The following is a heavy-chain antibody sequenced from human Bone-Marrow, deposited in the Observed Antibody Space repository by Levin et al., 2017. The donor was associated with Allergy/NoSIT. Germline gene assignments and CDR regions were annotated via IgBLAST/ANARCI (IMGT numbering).Heavy chain of an antibody. D-gene: IGHD3-3*01. CDR2: INWNSGSI. V-gene: IGHV3-9*01. CDR1: GFTFHNYV. Sequence: PGGSLRLSCAASGFTFHNYVMHWVRQSPGKGLEWVSSINWNSGSIDYADSVKGRFSISRDNAKNSLFLQMNSLKTEDTALYYCAKDGYLEWFDAAEKYGMDVWGQGTAVIVSS. CDR3: AKDGYLEWFDAAEKYGMDV. J-gene: IGHJ6*02.